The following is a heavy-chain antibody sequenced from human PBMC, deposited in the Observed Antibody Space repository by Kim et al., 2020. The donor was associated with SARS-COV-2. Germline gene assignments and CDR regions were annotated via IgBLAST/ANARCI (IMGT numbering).Heavy chain of an antibody. CDR3: AKEQWLVPNLPALIDY. CDR2: ISYDGSNK. CDR1: GFTFSSYG. V-gene: IGHV3-30*18. D-gene: IGHD6-19*01. Sequence: GGSLRLSCAASGFTFSSYGMHWVRQAPGKGLEWVAVISYDGSNKYYADSVKGRFTISRDNSKNTLYLQMNSLRAEDTAVYYCAKEQWLVPNLPALIDYWGQGTLVTVSS. J-gene: IGHJ4*02.